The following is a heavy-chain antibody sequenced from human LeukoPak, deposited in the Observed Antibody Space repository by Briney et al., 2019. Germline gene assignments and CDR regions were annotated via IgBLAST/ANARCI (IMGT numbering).Heavy chain of an antibody. D-gene: IGHD6-13*01. V-gene: IGHV4-30-4*01. CDR1: GGSISSGGYY. CDR3: VGDALYSSTWYPGP. CDR2: IYYSGST. Sequence: SETLSLTCTVSGGSISSGGYYWSWLRQPPGKGLEWIGYIYYSGSTYYNPSLKSRVTISVDTSKNQFSLKLSSVTAADTAVYYCVGDALYSSTWYPGPWGQGTLVTVSS. J-gene: IGHJ5*02.